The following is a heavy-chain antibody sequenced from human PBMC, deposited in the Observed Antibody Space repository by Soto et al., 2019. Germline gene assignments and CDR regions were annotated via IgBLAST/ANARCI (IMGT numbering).Heavy chain of an antibody. CDR2: IHHSGTT. J-gene: IGHJ3*02. V-gene: IGHV4-34*08. Sequence: PSEALSLTCAACGPISSDYYLSRIRQAPGKGLEWIGEIHHSGTTNYNPSLKSRVTITLDRSKNQFTLRLSSMTAADAAVYYCANDYGDYRNDAFDIWSPGTRVT. D-gene: IGHD4-17*01. CDR1: GPISSDYY. CDR3: ANDYGDYRNDAFDI.